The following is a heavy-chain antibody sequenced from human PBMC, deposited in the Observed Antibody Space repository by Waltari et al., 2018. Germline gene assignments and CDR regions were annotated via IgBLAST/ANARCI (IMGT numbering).Heavy chain of an antibody. Sequence: EVQLLESGGDLVQPGGSLRLSCAASVITSTNYAINWVRLAPGTGLGWVSAISVSDGTYYADSVKGRFTISRDTSKNTVYLQMNGLRAEDTAVYYCATPFYNWDDPLHSWGQGTLVTVSS. V-gene: IGHV3-23*01. CDR3: ATPFYNWDDPLHS. J-gene: IGHJ4*02. D-gene: IGHD1-20*01. CDR1: VITSTNYA. CDR2: ISVSDGT.